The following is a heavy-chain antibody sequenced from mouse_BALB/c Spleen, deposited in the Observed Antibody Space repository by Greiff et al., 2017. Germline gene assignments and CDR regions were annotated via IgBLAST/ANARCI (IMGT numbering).Heavy chain of an antibody. CDR1: GFTFSSYA. Sequence: DVKLVESGGGLVKPGGSLKLSCAASGFTFSSYAMSWVRQTPEKRLEWVASISSGGSTYYPDSVKGRFTISRDNARNILYLQMSSLRSEDTAMYYCARGYGKGYFDYWGQGTTLTVSS. D-gene: IGHD2-1*01. CDR2: ISSGGST. CDR3: ARGYGKGYFDY. J-gene: IGHJ2*01. V-gene: IGHV5-6-5*01.